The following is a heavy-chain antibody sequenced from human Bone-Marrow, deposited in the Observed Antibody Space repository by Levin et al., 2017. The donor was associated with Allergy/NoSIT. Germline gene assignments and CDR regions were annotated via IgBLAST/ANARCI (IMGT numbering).Heavy chain of an antibody. CDR2: ITVDGTT. D-gene: IGHD4-11*01. CDR3: AKARVTVTTYSGHFDY. Sequence: GGSLRLSCAASGFIFSNYAMSWVRQAPGKGPEWVSTITVDGTTYYSDSVRGRSTISRDTSRSTLFLQINSLRVEDTAMYYCAKARVTVTTYSGHFDYWGRGTLVTVSS. V-gene: IGHV3-23*01. J-gene: IGHJ4*02. CDR1: GFIFSNYA.